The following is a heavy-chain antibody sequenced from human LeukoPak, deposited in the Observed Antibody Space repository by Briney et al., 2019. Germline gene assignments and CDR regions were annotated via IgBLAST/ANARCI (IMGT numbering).Heavy chain of an antibody. CDR2: IYHSGST. Sequence: SETLSLTCTVSGYSISSGYYWGWIRQPPGKGLEWIGRIYHSGSTYYNPSLKSRVAISVDTSKNQFSLKLSSVTAADTALYYCAKSLYYYDSSGNYGDDAFDIWGQGTMVTVSS. V-gene: IGHV4-38-2*02. CDR1: GYSISSGYY. CDR3: AKSLYYYDSSGNYGDDAFDI. D-gene: IGHD3-22*01. J-gene: IGHJ3*02.